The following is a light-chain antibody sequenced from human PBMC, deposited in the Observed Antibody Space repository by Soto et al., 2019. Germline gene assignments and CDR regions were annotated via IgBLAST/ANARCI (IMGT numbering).Light chain of an antibody. CDR2: EVS. CDR1: SSDVGDYNY. CDR3: SSYTSSGTPYV. V-gene: IGLV2-14*01. Sequence: QSVLTQSASVSGSPGQSITISCTGTSSDVGDYNYVSWYQQHPGKAPKVMIYEVSNRPSGVSNRFSGSKSGNTASLTISGLQAEDEADYYCSSYTSSGTPYVFGTGTKLTVL. J-gene: IGLJ1*01.